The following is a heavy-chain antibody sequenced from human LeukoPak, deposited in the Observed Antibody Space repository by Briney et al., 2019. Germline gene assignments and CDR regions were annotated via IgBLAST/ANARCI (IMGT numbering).Heavy chain of an antibody. D-gene: IGHD2-21*01. Sequence: SETLSLTCTVSGGSIFSYYWCCIRPPPGEGLGRMGYIYYSGSNNYNPSLKSRITISVDTSKNPFSLRVSSVTAADTAVYYCARHLNNCGDDCYIFDYWGQGTLVTVSS. J-gene: IGHJ4*02. V-gene: IGHV4-59*08. CDR2: IYYSGSN. CDR3: ARHLNNCGDDCYIFDY. CDR1: GGSIFSYY.